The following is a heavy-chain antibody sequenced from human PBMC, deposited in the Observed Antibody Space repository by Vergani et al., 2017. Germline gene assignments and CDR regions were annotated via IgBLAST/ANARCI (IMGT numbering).Heavy chain of an antibody. J-gene: IGHJ3*02. Sequence: EVQLVESGGGLVQPGRSLRLSCAASGFTFADYAMHWVRQAPGKGLEWVSGISWNSGSIGYADSVKGRFTISRDNAKNSLYLQMNRLRAEDTALYYCAKDISAAGVAFDIWGQGTMVTVSS. CDR1: GFTFADYA. D-gene: IGHD6-25*01. V-gene: IGHV3-9*01. CDR3: AKDISAAGVAFDI. CDR2: ISWNSGSI.